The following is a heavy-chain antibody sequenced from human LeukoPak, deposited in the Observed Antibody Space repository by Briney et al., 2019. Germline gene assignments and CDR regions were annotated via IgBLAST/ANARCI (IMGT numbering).Heavy chain of an antibody. Sequence: GGSLRLSCAASGFTFSSYSMNWVRQAPGKGLEWVSYISSSSSTIYYADSVKGRFTISRDNAKNSLYLQMNSLRDEDTAVYYCARDGKGYYYDSSGYEFDYWGQGTLVTVSS. V-gene: IGHV3-48*02. J-gene: IGHJ4*02. CDR1: GFTFSSYS. D-gene: IGHD3-22*01. CDR2: ISSSSSTI. CDR3: ARDGKGYYYDSSGYEFDY.